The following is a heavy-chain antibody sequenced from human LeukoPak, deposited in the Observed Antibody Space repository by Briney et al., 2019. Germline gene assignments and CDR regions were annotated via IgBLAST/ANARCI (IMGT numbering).Heavy chain of an antibody. J-gene: IGHJ6*03. CDR3: ARASVTYYYYYYMDV. CDR2: ISGSGGST. D-gene: IGHD3-3*01. Sequence: GGSLRLSCAASGFTFSSYAMSWVRQAPGKGLEWVSAISGSGGSTYYADSVKGRFTISRDNPKNTLYLQMNSLRAEDTAVYYCARASVTYYYYYYMDVWGKGTTVTVSS. CDR1: GFTFSSYA. V-gene: IGHV3-23*01.